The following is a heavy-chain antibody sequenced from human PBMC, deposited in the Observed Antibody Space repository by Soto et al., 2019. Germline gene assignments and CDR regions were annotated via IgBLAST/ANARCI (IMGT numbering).Heavy chain of an antibody. J-gene: IGHJ4*02. CDR2: ITGSSGDT. CDR1: GGSLSGNY. V-gene: IGHV3-23*01. Sequence: ETLSLTCAVYGGSLSGNYWGWIRQPPGKGLEWVSAITGSSGDTYYADSVKGRFTISRDHSKNTLYLQMSSLRAEDTALYFCAKGSASTRPYYFDSWGPGTLVTVSS. CDR3: AKGSASTRPYYFDS. D-gene: IGHD6-6*01.